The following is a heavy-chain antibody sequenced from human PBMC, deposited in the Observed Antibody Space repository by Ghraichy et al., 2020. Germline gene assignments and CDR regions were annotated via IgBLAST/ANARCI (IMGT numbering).Heavy chain of an antibody. CDR2: IIPIFGTA. J-gene: IGHJ5*02. D-gene: IGHD2-15*01. V-gene: IGHV1-69*13. CDR3: AMTYCSGGSCYWFDP. Sequence: SVKVSCKASGGTFSSYAISWVRQAPGQGLEWMGGIIPIFGTANYAQKFQGRVTITADESTSTAYMELSSLRSEDTAVYYCAMTYCSGGSCYWFDPWGQGTLVTVSS. CDR1: GGTFSSYA.